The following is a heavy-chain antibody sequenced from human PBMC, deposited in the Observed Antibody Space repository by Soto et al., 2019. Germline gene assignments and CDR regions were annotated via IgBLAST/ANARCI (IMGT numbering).Heavy chain of an antibody. J-gene: IGHJ4*02. D-gene: IGHD6-13*01. CDR2: ISVSGGST. V-gene: IGHV3-23*01. Sequence: QPGGSLRLSGAASGLAFSGCARSGVRQAPGKGLEWVSAISVSGGSTYYADSVKGRFTISRDNSKNTLYLQMNSLRAEDTAVYYCAKVLGIAAAGPVFDYWGQGTQVTVSS. CDR1: GLAFSGCA. CDR3: AKVLGIAAAGPVFDY.